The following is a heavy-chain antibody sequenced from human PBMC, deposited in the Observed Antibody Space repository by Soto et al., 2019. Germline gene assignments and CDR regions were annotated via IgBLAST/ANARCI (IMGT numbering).Heavy chain of an antibody. D-gene: IGHD3-3*01. CDR3: ARGGQDFWSGPFDY. Sequence: SETLLTCTVSGGSISNYFCNWIRQPAGKGLEWIGRIDNSGSTNYNPSLKSRITMSADTSRNQFSLKLNSVTAADTAVYYCARGGQDFWSGPFDYWGQGALVTVSS. CDR2: IDNSGST. J-gene: IGHJ4*02. V-gene: IGHV4-4*07. CDR1: GGSISNYF.